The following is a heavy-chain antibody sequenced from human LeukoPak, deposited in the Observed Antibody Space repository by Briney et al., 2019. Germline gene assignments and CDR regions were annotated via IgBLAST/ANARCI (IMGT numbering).Heavy chain of an antibody. CDR2: IKSKTDGGTT. D-gene: IGHD3-10*01. CDR3: TSRRGSGSKARHKYYYYMDV. J-gene: IGHJ6*03. V-gene: IGHV3-15*01. CDR1: GFTFSNAW. Sequence: PGGSLRLSCAASGFTFSNAWMGWVRQAPGKGLEWVGRIKSKTDGGTTDYAAPVKGRFTISRDDSKNTLYLQMNSLKTEDTAVYYCTSRRGSGSKARHKYYYYMDVWGKGTTVTVSS.